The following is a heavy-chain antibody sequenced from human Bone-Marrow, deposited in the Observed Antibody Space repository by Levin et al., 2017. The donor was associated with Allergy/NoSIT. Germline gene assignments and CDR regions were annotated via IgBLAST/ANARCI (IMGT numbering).Heavy chain of an antibody. Sequence: SQTLSLTCDISGDSVSSTSAAWNWIRQSPSRGLEWLGRTYYRSNKWYNNYAVSVESRKTINADTAKNQLFLHLNSVTPEDTAVYFCTRRLAAAGPFDYWGQGTLVTVSS. J-gene: IGHJ4*02. CDR1: GDSVSSTSAA. CDR2: TYYRSNKWYN. D-gene: IGHD6-13*01. CDR3: TRRLAAAGPFDY. V-gene: IGHV6-1*01.